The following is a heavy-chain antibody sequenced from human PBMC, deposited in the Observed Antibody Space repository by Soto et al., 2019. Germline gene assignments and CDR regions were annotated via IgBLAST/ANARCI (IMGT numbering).Heavy chain of an antibody. J-gene: IGHJ4*02. CDR3: ARVASDYINSVDH. CDR1: GFTFNAYA. Sequence: EVQLLESGGGLVQPGGSLRLSCAASGFTFNAYAMTWVRQAPGKGLEWVSAIGGSGGNRYYAASVKGRFTISRDNSKDTLDLQMSRLRVEDTAVYYCARVASDYINSVDHWGQGILVTVSS. D-gene: IGHD4-4*01. V-gene: IGHV3-23*01. CDR2: IGGSGGNR.